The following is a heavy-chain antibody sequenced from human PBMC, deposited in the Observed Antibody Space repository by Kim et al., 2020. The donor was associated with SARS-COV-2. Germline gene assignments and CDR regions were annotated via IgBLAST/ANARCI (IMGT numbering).Heavy chain of an antibody. Sequence: ASVKVSCKTSDYSFTSYGISWVRQAPGQGLEWMGWISADDGNTHYALKLQGRLTMTTDRSTSTAYMELKNLGFDDTAVYYCARDSYYYESSGYSSYNYGMDAWGQGTTVTVSS. J-gene: IGHJ6*02. CDR1: DYSFTSYG. V-gene: IGHV1-18*01. D-gene: IGHD3-22*01. CDR3: ARDSYYYESSGYSSYNYGMDA. CDR2: ISADDGNT.